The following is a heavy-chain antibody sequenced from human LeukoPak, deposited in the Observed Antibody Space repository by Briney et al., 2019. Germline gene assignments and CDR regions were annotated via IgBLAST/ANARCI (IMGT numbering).Heavy chain of an antibody. Sequence: GGSLRLSCAASGFTFSSYAMSWVRQAPGKRLEWVSSFSGGAGKTYYADSVKGWFTISRDNSQNTVYLQMSSLRAEDTAVYYCAKDQYIYGSSPFDYWGQGTLVTVSS. CDR2: FSGGAGKT. CDR3: AKDQYIYGSSPFDY. J-gene: IGHJ4*02. D-gene: IGHD3-10*01. CDR1: GFTFSSYA. V-gene: IGHV3-23*01.